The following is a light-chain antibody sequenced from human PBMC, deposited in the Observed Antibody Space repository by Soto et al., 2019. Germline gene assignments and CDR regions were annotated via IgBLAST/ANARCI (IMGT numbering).Light chain of an antibody. CDR2: WAS. CDR1: QNVLYSGNNKNY. J-gene: IGKJ4*01. CDR3: QQYFTTPVT. V-gene: IGKV4-1*01. Sequence: IVLTQSPDSLAVSLGERATTHCKSSQNVLYSGNNKNYLAWYQQKPGQSPKLLIYWASTRESGVPDRFSGSGSGTDFTLTISSLQAEDVAVYYCQQYFTTPVTFGGGTKVEIK.